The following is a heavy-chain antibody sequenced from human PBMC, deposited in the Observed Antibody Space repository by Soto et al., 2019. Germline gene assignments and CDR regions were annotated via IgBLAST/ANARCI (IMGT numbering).Heavy chain of an antibody. J-gene: IGHJ6*02. CDR3: AKDLYSSSWRGYYYYYGMDV. Sequence: GGSLRLSCAASGFTFSSYGMHWVRQAPGKGLEWVAVISYDGSNKYYADSVKGRFTISRDNSKNTLYLQMNSLRAEDTAVYYCAKDLYSSSWRGYYYYYGMDVWGRGTTVTVSS. D-gene: IGHD6-13*01. V-gene: IGHV3-30*18. CDR1: GFTFSSYG. CDR2: ISYDGSNK.